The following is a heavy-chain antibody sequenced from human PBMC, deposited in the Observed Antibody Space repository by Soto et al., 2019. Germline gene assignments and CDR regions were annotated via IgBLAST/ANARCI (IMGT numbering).Heavy chain of an antibody. J-gene: IGHJ4*02. CDR1: GGSFSGYY. CDR3: ARGSRPTGFDY. V-gene: IGHV4-34*01. D-gene: IGHD6-13*01. Sequence: QVQLQQWGAGLLKPSETLSLTCAVYGGSFSGYYWSWIREPPGKGLAWIGEINHSGRTNYNPSLKSRVTISVDTYKNPFSLKLSSVTAADTDVYYCARGSRPTGFDYWGQGTLVTVSS. CDR2: INHSGRT.